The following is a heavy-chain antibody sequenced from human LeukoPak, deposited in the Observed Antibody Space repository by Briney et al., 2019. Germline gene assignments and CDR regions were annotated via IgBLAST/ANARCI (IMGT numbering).Heavy chain of an antibody. Sequence: TSETLSLTCAVYGGSFSGYYWSWIRQPPGKGLEWIGEINHSGSTNYNPSLKSRVTISVDTSKNQFSLKLSSVTAADTAVYYCARGLRYFDWLLYTYFDYWGQGTLVTVSS. CDR1: GGSFSGYY. CDR3: ARGLRYFDWLLYTYFDY. CDR2: INHSGST. J-gene: IGHJ4*02. V-gene: IGHV4-34*01. D-gene: IGHD3-9*01.